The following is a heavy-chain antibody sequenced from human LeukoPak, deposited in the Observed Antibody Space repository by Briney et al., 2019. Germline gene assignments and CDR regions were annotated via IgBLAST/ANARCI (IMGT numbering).Heavy chain of an antibody. Sequence: SETLSLTCTVSGGSVSSYYWSWIRQPPGKGLEWIAYISDIGSIKYNPSLKSRVTISLDTSKNQFSLKLSSVTAADTAVYYCAGHHPRNTVDFWGQGTLVTVSS. CDR2: ISDIGSI. J-gene: IGHJ4*02. CDR1: GGSVSSYY. CDR3: AGHHPRNTVDF. D-gene: IGHD2-8*02. V-gene: IGHV4-59*08.